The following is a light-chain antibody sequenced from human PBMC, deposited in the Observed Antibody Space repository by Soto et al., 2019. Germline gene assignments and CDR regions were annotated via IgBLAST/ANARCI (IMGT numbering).Light chain of an antibody. CDR2: GAS. V-gene: IGKV3-15*01. CDR1: QSVKSN. Sequence: EIVMTQSPATLSVSPGERVTLSCRASQSVKSNLAWYQQKPGQAPRLLIYGASTRATDIPARFSGSGSGTEFTLTISSLQSEDFAVYYCQQYNNWPPWTFGQGTKVEVK. J-gene: IGKJ1*01. CDR3: QQYNNWPPWT.